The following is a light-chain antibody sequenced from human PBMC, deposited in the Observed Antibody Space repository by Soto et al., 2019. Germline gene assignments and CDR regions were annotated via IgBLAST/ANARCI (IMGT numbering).Light chain of an antibody. CDR1: SSDVGGYNY. V-gene: IGLV2-14*01. Sequence: QSALTQPASVSGSPGQSITISCTGTSSDVGGYNYVSWYQQHPGKAPKLMIFEVSNRPSGVSNRFSGSKSGNTASLTISGLQADDEADYYCSSYTTPYARVFGTGTKLTVL. J-gene: IGLJ1*01. CDR3: SSYTTPYARV. CDR2: EVS.